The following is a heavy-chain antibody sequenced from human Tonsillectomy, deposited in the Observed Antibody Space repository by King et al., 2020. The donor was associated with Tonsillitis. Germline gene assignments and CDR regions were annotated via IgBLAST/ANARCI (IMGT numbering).Heavy chain of an antibody. CDR3: GKCPYDFWSGGLYYAMDV. V-gene: IGHV3-23*04. Sequence: VQLVESGGDLVQPGGSLRLSCAASGFTFSTYAMTWVRQAPGKGLEWVSVMSGAGARTYHADSVKGRFTISRDNSKNTLYLQMNSLRAEDTAVYYCGKCPYDFWSGGLYYAMDVWGQGTTVTVSS. CDR2: MSGAGART. CDR1: GFTFSTYA. J-gene: IGHJ6*02. D-gene: IGHD3-3*01.